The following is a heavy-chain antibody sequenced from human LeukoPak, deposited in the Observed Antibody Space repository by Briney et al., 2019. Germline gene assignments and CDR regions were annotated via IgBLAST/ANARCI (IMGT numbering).Heavy chain of an antibody. Sequence: PGGSLRLSCAASGFTFSSYAMNWVRQAPGKGLEWVSCISGSGGKTYYVDSVKGRFTISRDNSENTLYLQMNSLRAEDTAVYYCAKGYYYDSSGYYSPVDYWGQETLVTVSS. D-gene: IGHD3-22*01. CDR2: ISGSGGKT. CDR1: GFTFSSYA. J-gene: IGHJ4*02. CDR3: AKGYYYDSSGYYSPVDY. V-gene: IGHV3-23*01.